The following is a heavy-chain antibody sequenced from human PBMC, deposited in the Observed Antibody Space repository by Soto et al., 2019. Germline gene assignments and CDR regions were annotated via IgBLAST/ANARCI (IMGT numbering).Heavy chain of an antibody. J-gene: IGHJ4*02. Sequence: PSETLSLTCTVSGGSVSSGSYYWSWIRQPPGKGLEWIGYIYYSGSTNYNPSLKSRVTISVDTSKNQFSLKLSSVTAADTAVYYCARDRYDFWSGPGSIFDYWGQGTPVTVPQ. D-gene: IGHD3-3*01. CDR2: IYYSGST. CDR3: ARDRYDFWSGPGSIFDY. CDR1: GGSVSSGSYY. V-gene: IGHV4-61*01.